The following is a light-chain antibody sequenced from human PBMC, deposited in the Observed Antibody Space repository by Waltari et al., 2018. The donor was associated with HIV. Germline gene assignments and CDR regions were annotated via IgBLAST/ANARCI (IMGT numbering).Light chain of an antibody. V-gene: IGLV2-23*02. CDR1: SSDVGGYNL. J-gene: IGLJ2*01. CDR3: CAYAGSTTYVI. Sequence: QSDLTQPPSVSASPVQSQTISCNGTSSDVGGYNLVSWSQQHPGKAPKLMIYEFSKRPSGVSNRFSGSKSGNTASLTISGLQAEDEADYYCCAYAGSTTYVIFGGGTKLTVL. CDR2: EFS.